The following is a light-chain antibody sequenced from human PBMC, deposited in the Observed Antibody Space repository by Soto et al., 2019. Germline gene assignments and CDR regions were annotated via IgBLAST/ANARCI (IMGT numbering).Light chain of an antibody. V-gene: IGKV3D-15*01. Sequence: IVMTHSPATLSVSRGERATLSFRGSQSVSINLAWYQQKPGHSPRLLIYAASNRATGIPDRFSGSGSGTDFTLTISSLQSEDFAVYYCQQYNNWPPLTFGGGTKVDIK. J-gene: IGKJ4*01. CDR3: QQYNNWPPLT. CDR1: QSVSIN. CDR2: AAS.